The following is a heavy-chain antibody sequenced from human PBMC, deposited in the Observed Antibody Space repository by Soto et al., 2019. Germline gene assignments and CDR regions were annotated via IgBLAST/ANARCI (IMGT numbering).Heavy chain of an antibody. J-gene: IGHJ5*02. Sequence: ASVKVSCKVSGYTLTELSMHWLRQAAGKGLEWMGGFDPEDGETIYAQKFQGRVTMTEDTSTDTAYMELSSLRSEDTAVYYCATDAIVGAKNNWFDPWGQGTLVTVSS. D-gene: IGHD1-26*01. CDR1: GYTLTELS. V-gene: IGHV1-24*01. CDR3: ATDAIVGAKNNWFDP. CDR2: FDPEDGET.